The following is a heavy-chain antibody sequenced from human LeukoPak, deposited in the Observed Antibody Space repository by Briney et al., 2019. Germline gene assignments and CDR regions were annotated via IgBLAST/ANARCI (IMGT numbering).Heavy chain of an antibody. V-gene: IGHV4-34*01. Sequence: SETLSLTCAVYGGSFSGYYWSWIRQPPGKGLEWIGEINHSGSTNYNPSLKSRVTISVDTSKNQFSLKLSSVTAADTAVYYCARLCSSSWYRCMDVWGKGTTVTISS. CDR1: GGSFSGYY. CDR3: ARLCSSSWYRCMDV. J-gene: IGHJ6*03. CDR2: INHSGST. D-gene: IGHD6-13*01.